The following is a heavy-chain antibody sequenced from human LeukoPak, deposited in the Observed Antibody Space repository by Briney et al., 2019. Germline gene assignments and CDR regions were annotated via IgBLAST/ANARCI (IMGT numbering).Heavy chain of an antibody. Sequence: PSETLSLTCTVSGGSISSYYWSWIRQPPGKGLEWIGYIYYSGSTNYNPSLKSRVTISVDTSKNQFSLKLSSVTAADTAVYYCARMYYDLWSGFDYWGQGTLVTVSS. CDR1: GGSISSYY. CDR2: IYYSGST. CDR3: ARMYYDLWSGFDY. J-gene: IGHJ4*02. D-gene: IGHD3-3*01. V-gene: IGHV4-59*01.